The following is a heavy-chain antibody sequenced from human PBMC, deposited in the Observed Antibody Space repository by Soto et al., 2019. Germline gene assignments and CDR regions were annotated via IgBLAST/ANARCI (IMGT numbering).Heavy chain of an antibody. D-gene: IGHD2-15*01. CDR1: GGTFSSYA. V-gene: IGHV1-69*01. CDR3: ARSQGGSSSLDIYYYYYYGMDV. J-gene: IGHJ6*02. CDR2: IIPIFGTA. Sequence: QVQLVQSGAEVKKPGSSVKVSCKAPGGTFSSYAISWVRQAPGQGLEWMGGIIPIFGTANYVQKSQGTVTITADESTSPGYMELSSLRSEDTAVYYCARSQGGSSSLDIYYYYYYGMDVWGQGTTVTVSS.